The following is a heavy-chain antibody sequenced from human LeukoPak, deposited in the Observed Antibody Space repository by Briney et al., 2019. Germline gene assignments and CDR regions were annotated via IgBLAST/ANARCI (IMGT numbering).Heavy chain of an antibody. CDR2: INPNSGDT. Sequence: ASVKVSCKASGYTFIGYYIHWARQAPGQGLEWMGWINPNSGDTNYAQKFQGRVTMTRDTSISTAYMELSRLRSDDTAVYYCARDYGDYDRGAFDIWGQGTMVTVSS. V-gene: IGHV1-2*02. D-gene: IGHD4-17*01. J-gene: IGHJ3*02. CDR3: ARDYGDYDRGAFDI. CDR1: GYTFIGYY.